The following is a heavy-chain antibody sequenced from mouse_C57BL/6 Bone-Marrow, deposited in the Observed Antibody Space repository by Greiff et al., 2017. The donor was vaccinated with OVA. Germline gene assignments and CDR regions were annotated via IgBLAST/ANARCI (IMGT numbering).Heavy chain of an antibody. CDR2: IYPGGGYT. D-gene: IGHD1-1*01. CDR3: ARLGTTVVEPYYFDY. CDR1: GYTFTNYW. V-gene: IGHV1-63*01. J-gene: IGHJ2*01. Sequence: VQLQQSGAELVRPGTSVKMSCKASGYTFTNYWIGWAKQRPGHGLEWIGDIYPGGGYTNYNEKFKGKATLTADKSSSTAYMQFSSLTSEDSAIYYCARLGTTVVEPYYFDYWGQGTTLTVSS.